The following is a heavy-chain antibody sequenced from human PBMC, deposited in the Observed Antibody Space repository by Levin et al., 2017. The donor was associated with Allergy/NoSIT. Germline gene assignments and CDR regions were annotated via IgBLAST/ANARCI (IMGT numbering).Heavy chain of an antibody. CDR1: GFSFSDYA. J-gene: IGHJ3*02. CDR3: AKAIIGYCSGGSCEDAFDI. V-gene: IGHV3-23*01. Sequence: PGGSLRLSCAASGFSFSDYAMNWVRQAPGKGPEWVSGISGGGGSTYYADSAKGRFTISRDNSKNTLYLQMNSLRAEDTAVYYCAKAIIGYCSGGSCEDAFDIWGQGTMVTVSS. D-gene: IGHD2-15*01. CDR2: ISGGGGST.